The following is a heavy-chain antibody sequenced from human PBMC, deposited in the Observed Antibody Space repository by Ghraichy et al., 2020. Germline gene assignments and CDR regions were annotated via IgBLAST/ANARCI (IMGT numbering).Heavy chain of an antibody. D-gene: IGHD6-13*01. CDR3: ARVRIAAAGTGNIDY. J-gene: IGHJ4*02. V-gene: IGHV3-7*01. Sequence: GGSLRLSCAASGFTFSSYWMSWVRQAPGKGLEWVANIKQDGSEKYYVDSVKGRFTISRDNAKNSLYLQMNSLRAEDTAVYYCARVRIAAAGTGNIDYWGQGTLVTVSS. CDR2: IKQDGSEK. CDR1: GFTFSSYW.